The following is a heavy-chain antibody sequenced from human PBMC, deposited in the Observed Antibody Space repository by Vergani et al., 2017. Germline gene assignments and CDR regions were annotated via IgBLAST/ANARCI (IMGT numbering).Heavy chain of an antibody. CDR3: ARVSRGLVDY. V-gene: IGHV3-64*01. CDR2: ISSNGGST. CDR1: GFTFSSYA. J-gene: IGHJ4*02. D-gene: IGHD3-10*01. Sequence: EVQLVESGGGLVQPGGSLRLSCAASGFTFSSYAMHWVRQAPGKGLEYVSAISSNGGSTYYANSVKGRFTISRDNSKNTLYLQMGSLRAEDMGVYYCARVSRGLVDYWGQGTLVTVSS.